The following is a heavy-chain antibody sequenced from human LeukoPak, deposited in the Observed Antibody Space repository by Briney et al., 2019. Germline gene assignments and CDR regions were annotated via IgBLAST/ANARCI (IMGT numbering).Heavy chain of an antibody. Sequence: PGGSLRLSCAASGFTFSSYAMHWVRQAPGKGLEWVAVISYDGSNKYYADSVKGRFTISRDNSKNTLYLQMNSLRAEDTAVYYCARDAYGGNYYYMDVWGKGTTVTVSS. J-gene: IGHJ6*03. CDR1: GFTFSSYA. D-gene: IGHD4-23*01. CDR3: ARDAYGGNYYYMDV. CDR2: ISYDGSNK. V-gene: IGHV3-30*03.